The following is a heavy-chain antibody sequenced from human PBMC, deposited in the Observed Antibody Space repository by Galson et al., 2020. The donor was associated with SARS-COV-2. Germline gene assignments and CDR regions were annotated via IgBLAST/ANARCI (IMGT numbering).Heavy chain of an antibody. V-gene: IGHV3-9*01. CDR3: ANDSRAIVARAAEGTTSAFES. Sequence: SLKISCTASGFTFGYSAMHLVRQAPGKGLEWVSGIRWNSGKIGYADSVKGRFTTSRDNAKNSLNMQMNSLRAEDTALYYCANDSRAIVARAAEGTTSAFESWGQGTLVSVSS. D-gene: IGHD5-12*01. J-gene: IGHJ3*02. CDR1: GFTFGYSA. CDR2: IRWNSGKI.